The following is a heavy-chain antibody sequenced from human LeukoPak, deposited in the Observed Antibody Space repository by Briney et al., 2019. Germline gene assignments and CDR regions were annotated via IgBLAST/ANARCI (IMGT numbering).Heavy chain of an antibody. CDR1: GYTFTSYY. Sequence: ASVKVSCKASGYTFTSYYMHWLRQAPGQGLEWMGIINPSGGSTSYAQKFQGRVTMTRDTSTSTVYMKLSSLRSEDTAVYYCARSQGLAVAGTRKVLGYWGQGTLVTVSS. J-gene: IGHJ4*02. D-gene: IGHD6-19*01. CDR3: ARSQGLAVAGTRKVLGY. CDR2: INPSGGST. V-gene: IGHV1-46*01.